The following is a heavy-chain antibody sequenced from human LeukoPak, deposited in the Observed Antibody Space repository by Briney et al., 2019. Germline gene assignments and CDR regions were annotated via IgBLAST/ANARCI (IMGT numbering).Heavy chain of an antibody. Sequence: AGGSLRLSCAASGFTFSSYGMHWVRQAPGKGLEWVAVIWYDGSNKYYADSVKGRFTISRDNSKNTLYLQMNSLRAEDTAVYYCAKDGLNYYDSSGYYYAFDIWGQGTMVTVSS. CDR1: GFTFSSYG. J-gene: IGHJ3*02. CDR3: AKDGLNYYDSSGYYYAFDI. V-gene: IGHV3-33*06. D-gene: IGHD3-22*01. CDR2: IWYDGSNK.